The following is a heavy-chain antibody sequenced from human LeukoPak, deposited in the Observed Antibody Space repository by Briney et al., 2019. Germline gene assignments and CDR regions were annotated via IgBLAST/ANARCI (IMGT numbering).Heavy chain of an antibody. D-gene: IGHD4-23*01. CDR3: ARDDASRGFAGNSPLDY. CDR1: GYTFTSYG. CDR2: ISGYNDNT. V-gene: IGHV1-18*01. J-gene: IGHJ4*02. Sequence: ASVKVSCKASGYTFTSYGISWVRQAPGQGLEWMGWISGYNDNTNCAQKVQGRVTMTTDTSTSTAYMELRSLRSDDTAVYSCARDDASRGFAGNSPLDYWGQGTLITVSS.